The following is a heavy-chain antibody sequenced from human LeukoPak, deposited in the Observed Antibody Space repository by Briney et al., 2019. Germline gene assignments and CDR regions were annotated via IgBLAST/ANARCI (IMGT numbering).Heavy chain of an antibody. CDR2: IYYSGST. CDR3: ATANPPYVWGSYSYYFDY. D-gene: IGHD3-16*01. V-gene: IGHV4-59*01. Sequence: SETLSLTCTVSGGSISSYYWSWIRQPPGKGLEWIGYIYYSGSTNYNPSLKSRVTISVDTSKNQFSLKLSSVTAADTAVYYCATANPPYVWGSYSYYFDYWGQGTLVTVSS. J-gene: IGHJ4*02. CDR1: GGSISSYY.